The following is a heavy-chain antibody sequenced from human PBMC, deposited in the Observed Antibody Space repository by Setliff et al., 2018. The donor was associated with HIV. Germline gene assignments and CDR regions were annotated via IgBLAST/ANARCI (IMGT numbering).Heavy chain of an antibody. CDR3: VRDGSMTGRNYYYMEV. Sequence: SLRLSCVASGFIFDNHAMHWVRQAPGRGLEWVAGTSWDNALPAYADSVKGRFTVTRDNANNSLYLQMNSLRPEDSALYYCVRDGSMTGRNYYYMEVWGKGTTVTVSS. V-gene: IGHV3-9*01. D-gene: IGHD3-9*01. CDR1: GFIFDNHA. CDR2: TSWDNALP. J-gene: IGHJ6*03.